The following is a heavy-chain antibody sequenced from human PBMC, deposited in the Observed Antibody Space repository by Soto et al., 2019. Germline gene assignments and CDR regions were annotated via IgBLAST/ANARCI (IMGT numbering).Heavy chain of an antibody. CDR1: GFSITNYH. Sequence: QVQLVQSGAEVKKPGASVRVSCKASGFSITNYHMHLVRQAPGQGLEWMGVITPLGGATTYAQKCQGRVTMTADMSTSNVHMDLSSLRSDDTAVEYWAREIVGAISRSDALAIWGQGTMVTVSS. D-gene: IGHD1-26*01. V-gene: IGHV1-46*01. J-gene: IGHJ3*02. CDR3: AREIVGAISRSDALAI. CDR2: ITPLGGAT.